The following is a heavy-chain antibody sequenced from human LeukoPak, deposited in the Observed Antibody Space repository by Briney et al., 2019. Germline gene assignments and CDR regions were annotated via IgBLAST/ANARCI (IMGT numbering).Heavy chain of an antibody. V-gene: IGHV4-34*01. CDR2: INHSGST. D-gene: IGHD1-1*01. Sequence: SETLSLTCAVYGGSFSGYYWSWIRQPPGKGLEWIGEINHSGSTNYNPSLKSRVTISVDTSKNQFSLKLSSVTAADTAVYYCARLPGRRRRVGYYMDVWGKGTTAPSP. CDR3: ARLPGRRRRVGYYMDV. J-gene: IGHJ6*03. CDR1: GGSFSGYY.